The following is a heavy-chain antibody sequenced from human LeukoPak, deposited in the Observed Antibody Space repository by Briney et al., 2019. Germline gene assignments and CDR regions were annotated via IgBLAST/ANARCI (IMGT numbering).Heavy chain of an antibody. CDR2: ISSSSSYI. CDR1: GFTFSSYS. J-gene: IGHJ4*02. CDR3: ARESLVGATVDY. Sequence: KSGGSLRLSCAASGFTFSSYSMNWVRQAPGKGLEWVSSISSSSSYIYYADSVKGRFTISRDNAKNSLYLQMNSLRAEDTAVYYCARESLVGATVDYWGQGTLVTVSS. D-gene: IGHD1-26*01. V-gene: IGHV3-21*04.